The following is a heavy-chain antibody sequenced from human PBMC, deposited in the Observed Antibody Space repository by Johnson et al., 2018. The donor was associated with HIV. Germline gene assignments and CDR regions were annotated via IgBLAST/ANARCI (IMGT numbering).Heavy chain of an antibody. V-gene: IGHV3-30*04. J-gene: IGHJ3*02. CDR3: AKVGGRNDYGDYLGAFEI. CDR1: GFTFSSYA. CDR2: ISYDGSNK. D-gene: IGHD4-17*01. Sequence: QVQLVESGGGVVQPGRSLRLSCAASGFTFSSYAMHWVRQAPGKGLEWVAVISYDGSNKYYADSVKGRFTMSRDNSKNTLYLQMNSLRDEDTAVYYWAKVGGRNDYGDYLGAFEIWGQGTMVTVSS.